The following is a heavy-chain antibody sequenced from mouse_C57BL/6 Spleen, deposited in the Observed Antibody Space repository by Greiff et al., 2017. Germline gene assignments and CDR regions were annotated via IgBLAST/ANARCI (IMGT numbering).Heavy chain of an antibody. J-gene: IGHJ3*01. V-gene: IGHV5-16*01. CDR2: INYDGSST. CDR1: GFTFSDYY. CDR3: ARGDYYDYGGGFAY. D-gene: IGHD2-4*01. Sequence: VQLKESEGGLVQPGSSMKLSCTASGFTFSDYYMAWVRQVPEKGLEWVANINYDGSSTYYLDSLKSRFIISRDNAKNMLYLQMSSLKSEDTATYYCARGDYYDYGGGFAYWGQGTLVTVSA.